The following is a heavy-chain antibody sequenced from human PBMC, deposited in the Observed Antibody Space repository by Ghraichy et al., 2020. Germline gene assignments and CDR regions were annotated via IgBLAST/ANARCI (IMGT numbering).Heavy chain of an antibody. V-gene: IGHV4-34*01. CDR2: INHSGST. J-gene: IGHJ5*02. Sequence: SETLSLTCAVYGGSFSGYYWSWIRQPPGKGLEWIGEINHSGSTNYNPSLKSRVTISVDTSKNQFSLKLSSVTAADTAVYYCARVLKRYCSGGSCYLFWFDPWGQGTLVTVSS. CDR1: GGSFSGYY. CDR3: ARVLKRYCSGGSCYLFWFDP. D-gene: IGHD2-15*01.